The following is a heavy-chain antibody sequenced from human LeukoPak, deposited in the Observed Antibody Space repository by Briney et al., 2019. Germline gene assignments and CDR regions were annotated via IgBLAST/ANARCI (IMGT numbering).Heavy chain of an antibody. CDR1: GFTFSSYW. V-gene: IGHV3-7*03. CDR2: VKQDGSEK. Sequence: PGGSLRLSCAASGFTFSSYWMSWVRQAPGKGLEWVANVKQDGSEKYYVDSVKGRFTISRDNAKNSLYLQMNSLRAEDTAVYYCAKVGPRDGYREYYFDYWGQGTLVTVSS. CDR3: AKVGPRDGYREYYFDY. D-gene: IGHD5-24*01. J-gene: IGHJ4*02.